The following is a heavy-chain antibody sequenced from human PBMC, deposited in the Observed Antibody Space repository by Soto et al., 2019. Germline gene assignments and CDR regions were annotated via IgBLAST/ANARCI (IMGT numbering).Heavy chain of an antibody. J-gene: IGHJ4*02. D-gene: IGHD6-19*01. CDR3: ARGRVAGDFDY. Sequence: EVQLVESGGGLVQPGGSLRLSCAASGFTFSSYDMHWVRQATGKGLEWVSAIGTAGDTYYPGSVKGRFTISRENAKNSLYLQMTRLRAGDTAVYYCARGRVAGDFDYWGQGTLVTVSS. V-gene: IGHV3-13*04. CDR2: IGTAGDT. CDR1: GFTFSSYD.